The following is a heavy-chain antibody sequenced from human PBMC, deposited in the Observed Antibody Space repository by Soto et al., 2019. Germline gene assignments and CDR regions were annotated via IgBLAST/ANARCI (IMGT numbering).Heavy chain of an antibody. J-gene: IGHJ5*02. D-gene: IGHD6-6*01. CDR1: GGSISSYY. CDR2: IYYTGTS. CDR3: ARGHGSSREGGYYWFDP. V-gene: IGHV4-59*01. Sequence: NPSETLSLTCTVSGGSISSYYWSWIRQPPGKGLESIGYIYYTGTSYYNPSLRSRVTISLDTSKNQFSLNLSSVTAADTAVYYCARGHGSSREGGYYWFDPWGQGTLVTVSS.